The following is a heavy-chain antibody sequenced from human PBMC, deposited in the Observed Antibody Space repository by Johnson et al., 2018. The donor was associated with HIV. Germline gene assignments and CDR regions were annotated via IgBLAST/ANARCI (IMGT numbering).Heavy chain of an antibody. D-gene: IGHD1-26*01. CDR2: IRYDGSNK. CDR1: GFTFSSYA. V-gene: IGHV3-30*02. Sequence: QVQLVESGGGVVQPGRSLRLSCAASGFTFSSYAMHWVRQAPGKGLEWVAFIRYDGSNKYYADSVKGRVTISRDNSKNTLYLQMNSLRAEDTAVYYCAKDRRQSSWELLDDAFDIWGQGTMVTVSS. J-gene: IGHJ3*02. CDR3: AKDRRQSSWELLDDAFDI.